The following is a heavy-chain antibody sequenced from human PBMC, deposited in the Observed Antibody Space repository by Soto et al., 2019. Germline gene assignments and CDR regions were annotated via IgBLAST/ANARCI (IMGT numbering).Heavy chain of an antibody. V-gene: IGHV1-69*13. J-gene: IGHJ4*02. D-gene: IGHD2-2*01. CDR3: ARDLCSSTSCPNDY. CDR1: VGTFSSYA. Sequence: SVKVSCKASVGTFSSYAISWVRQAPGQGLEWMGGIIPIFGTANYAQKFQGRVTITADESTSTAYMELSSLRSEDTAVYYCARDLCSSTSCPNDYWGQGPLVTVSS. CDR2: IIPIFGTA.